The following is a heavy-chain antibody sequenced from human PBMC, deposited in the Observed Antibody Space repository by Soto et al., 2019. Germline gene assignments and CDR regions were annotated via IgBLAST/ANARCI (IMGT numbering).Heavy chain of an antibody. Sequence: LRLSFVASVFTFSSYSMNWVGQAPGKGLEWVSSISTISNYIYYADSVKGRFTISRDNAKNSLYLQMNSLRAEDTAVYYCARFHPESLLAESYFDSWGKGTLATVS. CDR2: ISTISNYI. CDR1: VFTFSSYS. D-gene: IGHD3-3*02. J-gene: IGHJ4*02. V-gene: IGHV3-21*01. CDR3: ARFHPESLLAESYFDS.